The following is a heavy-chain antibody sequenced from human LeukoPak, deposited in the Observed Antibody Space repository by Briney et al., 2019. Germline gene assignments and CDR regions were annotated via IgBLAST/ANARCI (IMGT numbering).Heavy chain of an antibody. Sequence: GGSLRLSCAASGFTFSDYYMSWIRQAPGKGLEWVSYISSSGSTIYYADSVKGRFTISRDNAKNSLYLQVNSLRAEDTAVYYCAVSVGATSEWFDPWGPGTLVTVSS. V-gene: IGHV3-11*04. D-gene: IGHD1-26*01. J-gene: IGHJ5*02. CDR3: AVSVGATSEWFDP. CDR1: GFTFSDYY. CDR2: ISSSGSTI.